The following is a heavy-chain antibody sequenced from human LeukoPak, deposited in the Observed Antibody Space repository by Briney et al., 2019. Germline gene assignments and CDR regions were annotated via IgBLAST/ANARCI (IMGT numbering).Heavy chain of an antibody. V-gene: IGHV4-59*01. D-gene: IGHD6-13*01. Sequence: PSETLSLTCTVSGGSISSYYWSWIRQPPGKGLEWIGYIYYSGSTNYNPSLKGRVTISVDTSKNQFSLKLSSVTAADTAAYYCARDQGSSWFDYWGQGTLVTVSS. J-gene: IGHJ4*02. CDR1: GGSISSYY. CDR2: IYYSGST. CDR3: ARDQGSSWFDY.